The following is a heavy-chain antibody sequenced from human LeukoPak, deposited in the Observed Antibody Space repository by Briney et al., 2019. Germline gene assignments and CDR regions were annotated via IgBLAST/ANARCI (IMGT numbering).Heavy chain of an antibody. V-gene: IGHV4-39*01. Sequence: SETLSLTCTVSGGSIRSSYYYWGWIRQPPGKGLEWIGSIYDSGSTYYNPSLKSRVTISVDTSKNQFSLKLNSVTAADTAVYYCARGALKVVAATAYAFDIWGQGTMVTVSS. CDR1: GGSIRSSYYY. CDR2: IYDSGST. D-gene: IGHD2-15*01. J-gene: IGHJ3*02. CDR3: ARGALKVVAATAYAFDI.